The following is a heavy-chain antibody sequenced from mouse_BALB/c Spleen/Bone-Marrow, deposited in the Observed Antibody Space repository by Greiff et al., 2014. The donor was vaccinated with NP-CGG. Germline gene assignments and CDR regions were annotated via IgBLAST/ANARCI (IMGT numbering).Heavy chain of an antibody. Sequence: SGSELVKPGASVKISCKGSGHAFSSSWMNWVKWRPGQGLVWIGRIYPGDGETNYNGKFKGKATLTADKSSSTAYMQPSSLTSVDSAVYFCATTVVAPMDYWGQGTSVTVSS. CDR2: IYPGDGET. J-gene: IGHJ4*01. D-gene: IGHD1-1*01. V-gene: IGHV1-82*01. CDR1: GHAFSSSW. CDR3: ATTVVAPMDY.